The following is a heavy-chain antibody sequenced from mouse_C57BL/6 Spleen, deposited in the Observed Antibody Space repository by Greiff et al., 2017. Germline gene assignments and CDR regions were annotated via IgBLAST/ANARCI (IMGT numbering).Heavy chain of an antibody. V-gene: IGHV1-81*01. Sequence: QVQLQQSGAELARPGASVKLSCKASGYTFTSYGISWVKQRTGQGLEWIGEIYPRSGNTYYNEKFKGKATLTADKSSSTAYMELRSLTSEDSAVYFCARMGHYYGSSYVGFAYWGQGTLVTVSA. J-gene: IGHJ3*01. CDR2: IYPRSGNT. CDR1: GYTFTSYG. D-gene: IGHD1-1*01. CDR3: ARMGHYYGSSYVGFAY.